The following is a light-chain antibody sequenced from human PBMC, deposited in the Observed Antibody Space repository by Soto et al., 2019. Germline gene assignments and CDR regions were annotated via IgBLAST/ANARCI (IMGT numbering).Light chain of an antibody. CDR3: QQYNNWPPT. CDR1: QSVSSN. Sequence: EIVLTQSPATLSVSPGERATLSCRASQSVSSNLAWYQQKPGQAPRLLISGTSTRATAIPARFSGSGSGTEFTLTISGLKSEDFAVYYCQQYNNWPPTFGQGTKVEIK. J-gene: IGKJ1*01. V-gene: IGKV3-15*01. CDR2: GTS.